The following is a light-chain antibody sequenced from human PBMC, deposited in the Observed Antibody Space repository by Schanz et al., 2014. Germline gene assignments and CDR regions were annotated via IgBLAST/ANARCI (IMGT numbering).Light chain of an antibody. CDR3: SSYAGSNSFVV. V-gene: IGLV2-14*03. CDR2: DVS. Sequence: QSALTQPASVSGSPGQSITISCTGTSSDVGTYNYVSWYQHHPGKAPKLMIYDVSDRPSGVSNRFSGSKSGNTASLTVSGLQAEDEADYYCSSYAGSNSFVVFGGGTKLTVL. CDR1: SSDVGTYNY. J-gene: IGLJ2*01.